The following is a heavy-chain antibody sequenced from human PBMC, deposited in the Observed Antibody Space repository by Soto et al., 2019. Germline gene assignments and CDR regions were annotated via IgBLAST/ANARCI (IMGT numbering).Heavy chain of an antibody. D-gene: IGHD4-17*01. CDR3: ARAVVQRGPTVVTPGWYFDL. V-gene: IGHV1-69*01. Sequence: QVQLVQSGAEVKKPGSSVKVSCKASGGTFSSYAISWVRQAPGQGLEWMGGIIPIFGTANYAQKFQGRVTITADESTSTAYMELSSPRSEDTAVYYCARAVVQRGPTVVTPGWYFDLWGRGTLVTVSS. J-gene: IGHJ2*01. CDR1: GGTFSSYA. CDR2: IIPIFGTA.